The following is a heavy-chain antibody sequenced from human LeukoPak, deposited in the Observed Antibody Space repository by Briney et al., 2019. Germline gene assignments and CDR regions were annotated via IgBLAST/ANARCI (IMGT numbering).Heavy chain of an antibody. V-gene: IGHV1-18*01. J-gene: IGHJ3*02. Sequence: GASVKVSCKASGYTFSSYGISWVRQAPGQGLEWMGWISGYNGNTNSAQKLQGRASMTTDTSTSTAYVELRSLRSDDTAVYYCARDRSPDFWSGDYRDAFDIWGQGTMVTVSS. CDR3: ARDRSPDFWSGDYRDAFDI. D-gene: IGHD3-3*01. CDR2: ISGYNGNT. CDR1: GYTFSSYG.